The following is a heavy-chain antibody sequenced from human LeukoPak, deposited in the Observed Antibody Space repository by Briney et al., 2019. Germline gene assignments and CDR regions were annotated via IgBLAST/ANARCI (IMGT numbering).Heavy chain of an antibody. CDR2: IIPIFGTA. Sequence: SVKVSCKASGGTFSSYAISWVRQAPGQGLEWMGGIIPIFGTANYAQKFQGRVTITAGESTSTAYMELSSLRSEDTAVYYCAREGGKPNYFDYWGQGTLVTVSS. CDR3: AREGGKPNYFDY. CDR1: GGTFSSYA. V-gene: IGHV1-69*01. J-gene: IGHJ4*02. D-gene: IGHD4-23*01.